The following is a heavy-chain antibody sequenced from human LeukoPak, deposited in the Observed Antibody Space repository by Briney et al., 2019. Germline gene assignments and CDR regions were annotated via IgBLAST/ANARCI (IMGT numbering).Heavy chain of an antibody. CDR3: ARVRGYGSGSYSNWYFDL. V-gene: IGHV4-30-2*01. CDR2: IYHSGST. CDR1: GGSISSGGYS. J-gene: IGHJ2*01. Sequence: SQTLSLTCAVSGGSISSGGYSWSWIRQPPGKGLEWIWYIYHSGSTYYNPSLKSRVTISVDRSKNQFSLKLRSVTAADTAVYYCARVRGYGSGSYSNWYFDLWGRGTLVTVSS. D-gene: IGHD3-10*01.